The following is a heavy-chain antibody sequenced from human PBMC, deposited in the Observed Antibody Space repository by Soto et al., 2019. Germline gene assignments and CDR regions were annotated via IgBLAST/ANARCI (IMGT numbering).Heavy chain of an antibody. CDR3: AKGSIAAARIFDY. D-gene: IGHD6-13*01. Sequence: SVKVSCKASGYTFTSYGISWVRQAPGQGLEWMGGIIPIFSTGNYAQKFQGRVTITADESTSTAYMELSSLRSEDTALYYCAKGSIAAARIFDYWGQGTLVTVSS. J-gene: IGHJ4*02. CDR1: GYTFTSYG. V-gene: IGHV1-69*13. CDR2: IIPIFSTG.